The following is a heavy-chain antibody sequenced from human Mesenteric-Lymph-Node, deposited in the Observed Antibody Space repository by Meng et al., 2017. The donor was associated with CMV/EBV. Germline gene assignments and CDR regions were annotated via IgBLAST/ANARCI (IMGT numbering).Heavy chain of an antibody. Sequence: ASVKVSCKASGYTFTSYGITWVRQAPGQGLEWMGWITAYSGNTNYAQKLQGRLTMTTDTSTSTAYMELRSLRSDDTAVYYCARSIEAVGTPHFDYWGQGTPVTVSS. CDR1: GYTFTSYG. V-gene: IGHV1-18*01. CDR2: ITAYSGNT. J-gene: IGHJ4*02. D-gene: IGHD6-13*01. CDR3: ARSIEAVGTPHFDY.